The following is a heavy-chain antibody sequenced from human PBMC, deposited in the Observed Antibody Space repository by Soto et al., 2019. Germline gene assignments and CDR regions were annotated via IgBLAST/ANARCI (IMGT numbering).Heavy chain of an antibody. CDR3: AHRRIGVSQWNYGDFDY. J-gene: IGHJ4*02. CDR2: IYWADYK. Sequence: QITLKESGPTLVKPTQTLTLTCTFSGFSLSTSGVGVGWVRQPPGKALEWLVFIYWADYKRYSPSLRSRLTITEDTSKNQVVLTMTNVDPVDTATYFCAHRRIGVSQWNYGDFDYWGQGTLVTVSS. V-gene: IGHV2-5*02. CDR1: GFSLSTSGVG. D-gene: IGHD6-19*01.